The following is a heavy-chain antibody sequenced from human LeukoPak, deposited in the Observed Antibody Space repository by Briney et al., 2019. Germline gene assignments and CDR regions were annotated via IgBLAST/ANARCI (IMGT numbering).Heavy chain of an antibody. J-gene: IGHJ4*02. CDR1: GYTFTGYY. CDR2: XXXXSGGT. D-gene: IGHD3-22*01. V-gene: IGHV1-2*02. Sequence: ASVKVSCKASGYTFTGYYMHWVRQAPGQGLEWXXXXXXXSGGTNYAQKFQGRVTMTRDTSISTAYMELSRLRSDDTAVYYCARGVATYYYDSSGTLWDYWGQGTLVTVSS. CDR3: ARGVATYYYDSSGTLWDY.